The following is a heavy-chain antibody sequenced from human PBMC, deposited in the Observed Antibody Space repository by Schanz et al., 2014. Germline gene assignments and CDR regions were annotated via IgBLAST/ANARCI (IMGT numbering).Heavy chain of an antibody. J-gene: IGHJ6*02. CDR3: ARGHYGLDV. V-gene: IGHV3-33*01. Sequence: QVQLVESGGGVVQPGRSLRLSCAASGFTFSRYGMHWVRQAPGKGLEWVAATRYDGNNKYYVDSVKGRFTISRDNAKGSVYLQMNSLRAEDTAVYYCARGHYGLDVWGPGTSVTVSS. CDR2: TRYDGNNK. D-gene: IGHD3-10*01. CDR1: GFTFSRYG.